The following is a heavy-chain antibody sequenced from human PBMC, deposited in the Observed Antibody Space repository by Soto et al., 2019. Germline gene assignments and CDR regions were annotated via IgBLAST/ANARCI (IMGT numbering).Heavy chain of an antibody. CDR3: ARDLGKDDV. CDR1: GFTFSSYE. CDR2: ISSSGSTI. Sequence: GGSLRLACAASGFTFSSYEMNWVRQAPGKGLEWVSYISSSGSTIYYADSVKGRFTISRDNAKNSLYLQMNSLRAEDTAVYYCARDLGKDDVWGQGTTVTVSS. J-gene: IGHJ6*02. D-gene: IGHD1-26*01. V-gene: IGHV3-48*03.